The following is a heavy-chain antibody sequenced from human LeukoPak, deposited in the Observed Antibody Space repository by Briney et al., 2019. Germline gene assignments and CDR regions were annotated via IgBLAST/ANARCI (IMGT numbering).Heavy chain of an antibody. J-gene: IGHJ4*02. CDR3: AKGIYGDYALDS. D-gene: IGHD4-17*01. CDR1: GFSFRTYA. V-gene: IGHV3-23*01. Sequence: PGGSLRLSCAASGFSFRTYAMTWVRQAPGKGLEWVSGISASSVSTHYADSVKGRFTISRDNSKNTLYLQMSSLRPEDTAIYYCAKGIYGDYALDSWGQGTQVTVSS. CDR2: ISASSVST.